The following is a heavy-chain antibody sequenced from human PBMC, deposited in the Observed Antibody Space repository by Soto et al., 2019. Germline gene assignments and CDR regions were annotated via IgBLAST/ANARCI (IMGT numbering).Heavy chain of an antibody. Sequence: QVQLVQSGAEVKKPGSSVKVSCEASGGTFSRYTISWVRQAPGQGIEWMGRIVHLVDITNYAQKFQGRATITADKSASPVYMELRALRSEDTAIYFCARDLDSGYDWIVGYWGQGTLVTVSS. CDR3: ARDLDSGYDWIVGY. CDR1: GGTFSRYT. V-gene: IGHV1-69*08. CDR2: IVHLVDIT. J-gene: IGHJ4*02. D-gene: IGHD5-12*01.